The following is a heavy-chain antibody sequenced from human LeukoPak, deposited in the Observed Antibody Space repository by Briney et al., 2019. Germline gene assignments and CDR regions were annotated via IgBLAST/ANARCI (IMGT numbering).Heavy chain of an antibody. CDR3: ARDIDVIAAAGDY. V-gene: IGHV3-53*05. Sequence: PGGSLRLSCAASGFTVSSNYMSWVRQAPGKGLEWVSVIYSGGSTYYADSVKGRFTISRDNSKNTLYLQMNSLRAEDTAVYYCARDIDVIAAAGDYWGQGTLVTVSS. D-gene: IGHD6-13*01. CDR2: IYSGGST. J-gene: IGHJ4*02. CDR1: GFTVSSNY.